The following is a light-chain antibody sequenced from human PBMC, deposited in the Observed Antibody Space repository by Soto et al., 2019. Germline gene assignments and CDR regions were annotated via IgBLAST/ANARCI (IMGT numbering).Light chain of an antibody. Sequence: EIMLTQSPGTLSLSPGERATLSCRASQSVSSSFLAWYQQKPGQAPRLLIYGASIRATGIPDRFSSSGSGTDFTLTISRLETEDFEMYLCQHYGTSLWTFGQGTKVEIK. V-gene: IGKV3-20*01. CDR3: QHYGTSLWT. CDR1: QSVSSSF. CDR2: GAS. J-gene: IGKJ1*01.